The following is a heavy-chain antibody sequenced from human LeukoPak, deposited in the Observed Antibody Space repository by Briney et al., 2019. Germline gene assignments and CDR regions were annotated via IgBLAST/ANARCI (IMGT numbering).Heavy chain of an antibody. Sequence: SETLSLTCTVAGGSISSYYWSWIRQPAGKGLEWIGRISSSGSTNYNPSLKSRVTVSVDTSKNQFSLKLSSVTAADTAVYFCARGPYSYDSSGAFDIWGQGTMVTVSS. CDR3: ARGPYSYDSSGAFDI. CDR2: ISSSGST. CDR1: GGSISSYY. J-gene: IGHJ3*02. V-gene: IGHV4-4*07. D-gene: IGHD3-22*01.